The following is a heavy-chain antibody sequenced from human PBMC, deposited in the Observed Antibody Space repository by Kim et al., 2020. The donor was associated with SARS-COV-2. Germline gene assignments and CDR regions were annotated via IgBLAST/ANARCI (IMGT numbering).Heavy chain of an antibody. CDR1: GGSFSGYY. Sequence: SETLSLTCAVYGGSFSGYYWSWIRQPPGKGLEWIGEINHSGSTNYNPSLKSRVTISVDTSKNQFSLKLSSVTAADTAVYYCASFIMGPEYSSSAYYWGQGTLVTVSS. D-gene: IGHD6-6*01. J-gene: IGHJ4*02. V-gene: IGHV4-34*01. CDR3: ASFIMGPEYSSSAYY. CDR2: INHSGST.